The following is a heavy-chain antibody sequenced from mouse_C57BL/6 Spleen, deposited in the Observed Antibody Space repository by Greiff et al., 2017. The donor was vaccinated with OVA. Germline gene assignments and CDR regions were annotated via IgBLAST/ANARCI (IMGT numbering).Heavy chain of an antibody. V-gene: IGHV1-42*01. D-gene: IGHD1-1*01. J-gene: IGHJ4*01. CDR1: GYSFTGYY. CDR3: AGYGRDYAMDY. CDR2: INPSTGGT. Sequence: VQLQQSGPELVKPGASVKISCKASGYSFTGYYMNWVKQSPEKSLEWIGEINPSTGGTTYNQKFKAKATLTVDKSSITAYMQLKSLTSEDSSVYYCAGYGRDYAMDYWGQGTSVTVSS.